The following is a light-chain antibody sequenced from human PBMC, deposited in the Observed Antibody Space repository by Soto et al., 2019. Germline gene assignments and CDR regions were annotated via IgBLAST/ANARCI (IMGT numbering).Light chain of an antibody. V-gene: IGKV3-11*01. CDR3: QQRGHWPLT. Sequence: EIVLTQSPATLSLSPGEKATLSCRASQSVSSYLAWYQQKPVQGPRLLIYDASNRATGIPARFSGSGSGTDFTLTISSLEPEDFAVYYCQQRGHWPLTFGGGTKVEIK. CDR1: QSVSSY. J-gene: IGKJ4*01. CDR2: DAS.